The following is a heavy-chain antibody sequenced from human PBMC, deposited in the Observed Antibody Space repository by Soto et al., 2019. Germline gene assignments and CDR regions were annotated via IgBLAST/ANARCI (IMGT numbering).Heavy chain of an antibody. V-gene: IGHV4-4*07. D-gene: IGHD3-10*01. J-gene: IGHJ5*02. Sequence: QVQLQESGPRLVKPSETLSLTCTVSGVSISSYYWSWIRQPAGKGLEWIGRIYTSGSTNYNPSLKSRVTMSVDMSKNQLSLTLSSVTAADTAVYFCARDLPLWFGELSTWFDPWGQGTLVTVSS. CDR3: ARDLPLWFGELSTWFDP. CDR1: GVSISSYY. CDR2: IYTSGST.